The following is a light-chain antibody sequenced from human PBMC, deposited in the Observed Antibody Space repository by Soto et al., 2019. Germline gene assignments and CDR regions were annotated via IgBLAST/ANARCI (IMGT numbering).Light chain of an antibody. CDR1: QAISHY. CDR3: LQHNAYPVS. V-gene: IGKV1-17*03. Sequence: DIQMTQSPSAMSACVGDRVTMTCRASQAISHYLAWFHQRPGKVPKRLIYGASTLESRVPSRFSGSGSGTEFTLTISSLQPEDFGTYYCLQHNAYPVSVGGGTK. J-gene: IGKJ4*01. CDR2: GAS.